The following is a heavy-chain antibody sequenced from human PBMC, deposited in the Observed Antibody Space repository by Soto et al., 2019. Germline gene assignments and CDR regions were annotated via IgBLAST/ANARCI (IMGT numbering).Heavy chain of an antibody. D-gene: IGHD7-27*01. CDR2: ISSNGGST. CDR1: GFTFSSYA. V-gene: IGHV3-64*01. J-gene: IGHJ2*01. Sequence: EVQLVESGGGLVQPGGSLRLSCAASGFTFSSYAMHWVRQAPGKGLDYVSAISSNGGSTYYANSVKGRFTISRDNSKNTLHLQRGSLRAEDMAVYYCARGGEEEYWYFDLWGRGTLVTVSS. CDR3: ARGGEEEYWYFDL.